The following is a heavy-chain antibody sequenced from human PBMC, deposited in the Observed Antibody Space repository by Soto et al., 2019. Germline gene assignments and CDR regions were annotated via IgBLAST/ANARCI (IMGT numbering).Heavy chain of an antibody. CDR2: IYYSGST. Sequence: SETLSLTCTVSGGSISSGDYYWSWIRQPPGRGLEWIGYIYYSGSTYYNPSLKSRVTISVDTSKNQFSLKLSSVTAADTAVYYCAGSSSWYEEPRYYYGMDVWGQGTTVNVSS. V-gene: IGHV4-30-4*01. J-gene: IGHJ6*02. CDR1: GGSISSGDYY. D-gene: IGHD6-13*01. CDR3: AGSSSWYEEPRYYYGMDV.